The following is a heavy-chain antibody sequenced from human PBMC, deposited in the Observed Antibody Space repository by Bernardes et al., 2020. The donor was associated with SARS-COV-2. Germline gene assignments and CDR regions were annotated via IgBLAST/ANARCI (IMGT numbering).Heavy chain of an antibody. CDR1: GFTFDDYA. J-gene: IGHJ4*02. CDR2: ISWNSGSI. Sequence: GGSLRLCCAASGFTFDDYAMHWVRQAPGKGLEWVSGISWNSGSIGYADSVKGRFTISRDNAKNSLYLQMNSLRAEDTALYYCAKDLRGYCSSTSCPGGLDYWGQGTLVTVSS. CDR3: AKDLRGYCSSTSCPGGLDY. D-gene: IGHD2-2*01. V-gene: IGHV3-9*01.